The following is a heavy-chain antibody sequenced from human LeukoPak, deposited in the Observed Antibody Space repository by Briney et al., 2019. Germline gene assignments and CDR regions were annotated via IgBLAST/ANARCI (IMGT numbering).Heavy chain of an antibody. CDR1: GRPFSGYY. CDR3: ARGGRQWVASPDY. Sequence: SETLSLTCALYGRPFSGYYWSWIRQPPGKGLEWIGEINHSGSPNYNPSVKSRVTLSVDTSNNQLYLQQSSLTAAGTAVYYCARGGRQWVASPDYWGQGTLVTVSS. V-gene: IGHV4-34*01. CDR2: INHSGSP. D-gene: IGHD6-19*01. J-gene: IGHJ4*02.